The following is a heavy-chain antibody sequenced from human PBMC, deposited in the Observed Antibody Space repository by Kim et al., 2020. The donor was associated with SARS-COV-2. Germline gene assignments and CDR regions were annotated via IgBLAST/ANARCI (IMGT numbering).Heavy chain of an antibody. Sequence: SETLSLTCTVSGGSISSYYWSWIRQSAGKGLEWIGRIYTSGSTNYNPSLKSRVTMSVDTSKNQFSLKLSSVTAADTAVYYCARDPKSVPAAIFSSLGWFDPWGQGTLVTVSS. V-gene: IGHV4-4*07. J-gene: IGHJ5*02. D-gene: IGHD2-2*01. CDR3: ARDPKSVPAAIFSSLGWFDP. CDR2: IYTSGST. CDR1: GGSISSYY.